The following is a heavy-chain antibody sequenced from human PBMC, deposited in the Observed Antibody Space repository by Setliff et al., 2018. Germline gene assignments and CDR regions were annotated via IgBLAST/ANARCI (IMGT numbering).Heavy chain of an antibody. D-gene: IGHD2-15*01. CDR1: GASITNINYY. V-gene: IGHV4-61*01. CDR3: ARGGRVATTLFDY. J-gene: IGHJ4*02. Sequence: PSETLSLTCTVSGASITNINYYWSCIRQPPGKGLEWIGYIFYSGSTNYNPSLKSRVTMSLDTSKNQFSLKLSSVTAADTAVYYCARGGRVATTLFDYWGQGTLVTVS. CDR2: IFYSGST.